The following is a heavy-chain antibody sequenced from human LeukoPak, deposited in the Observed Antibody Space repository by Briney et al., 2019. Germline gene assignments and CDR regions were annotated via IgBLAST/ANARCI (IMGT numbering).Heavy chain of an antibody. D-gene: IGHD3-16*02. V-gene: IGHV4-34*01. CDR1: GGSFSGYY. CDR2: INHSGST. J-gene: IGHJ4*02. CDR3: ARGRYYDYVWGSYRQRYFDY. Sequence: SETLSLTSAVYGGSFSGYYWSWIRQPPGKGLEWIGEINHSGSTNYNPSLKSRVTISVDTSKNQFSLKLSSVTAADTAVYYCARGRYYDYVWGSYRQRYFDYWGQGTLVTVSS.